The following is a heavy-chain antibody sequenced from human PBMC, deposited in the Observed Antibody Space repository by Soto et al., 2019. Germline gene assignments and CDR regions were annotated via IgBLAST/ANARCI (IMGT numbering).Heavy chain of an antibody. CDR1: GFSLSSNGVG. CDR3: AHRSPSRCSWNSDWFDS. J-gene: IGHJ5*01. D-gene: IGHD6-13*01. Sequence: SGPTLVNPTQTLTLTCSFSGFSLSSNGVGVGWIRQAPGKALEWLAFIYWDDDKLYSPSLRSRLSIIKDTSISQVFLIMTTVDPADSATHYCAHRSPSRCSWNSDWFDSRGQGILVTV. CDR2: IYWDDDK. V-gene: IGHV2-5*02.